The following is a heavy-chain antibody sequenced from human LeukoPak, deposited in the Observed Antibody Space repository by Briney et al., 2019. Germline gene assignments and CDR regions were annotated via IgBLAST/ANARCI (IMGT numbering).Heavy chain of an antibody. CDR2: IYNSGST. CDR3: ARDSGTTGGVKFDP. CDR1: GGSISSYY. J-gene: IGHJ5*02. Sequence: PSETLSLTCTVSGGSISSYYWSWIRQPAGKGLEWIGRIYNSGSTTYNPSLKSRVTVSVDTSKNQFSLKLSSVTAADTAVYYCARDSGTTGGVKFDPWGQGTLVTVSS. V-gene: IGHV4-4*07. D-gene: IGHD3-16*01.